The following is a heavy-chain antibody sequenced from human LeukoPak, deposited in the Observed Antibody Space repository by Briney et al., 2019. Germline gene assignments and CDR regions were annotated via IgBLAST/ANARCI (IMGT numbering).Heavy chain of an antibody. CDR3: ARDFSIYYFDY. D-gene: IGHD4-11*01. V-gene: IGHV3-30-3*01. CDR2: ISYDGNNK. J-gene: IGHJ4*02. CDR1: GFTFSTYS. Sequence: GGSLRLSCAASGFTFSTYSMHWVRQAPGKGLEWVAFISYDGNNKYYADSVKGRFTIFRDNSENTLYLQLNSLTTEDTAIYYCARDFSIYYFDYWGQGTLVTVSS.